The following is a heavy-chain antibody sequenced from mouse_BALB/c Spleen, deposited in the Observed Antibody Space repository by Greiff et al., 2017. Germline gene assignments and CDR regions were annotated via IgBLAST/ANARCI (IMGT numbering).Heavy chain of an antibody. V-gene: IGHV5-9-4*01. D-gene: IGHD2-1*01. Sequence: EVQLVESGGGLVKPGGSLKLSCAASGFTFSSYAMSWVRQSPEKRLEWVAEISSGGSYTYYPDTVTGRFTISRDNAKNTLYLEMSSLRSEDTAMYYCARENYGNVYAMDYWGQGTSVTVSS. J-gene: IGHJ4*01. CDR1: GFTFSSYA. CDR2: ISSGGSYT. CDR3: ARENYGNVYAMDY.